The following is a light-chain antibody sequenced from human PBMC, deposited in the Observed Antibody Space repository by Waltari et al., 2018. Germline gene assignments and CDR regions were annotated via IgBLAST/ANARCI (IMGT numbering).Light chain of an antibody. J-gene: IGLJ2*01. CDR3: QTWGTGTHVV. V-gene: IGLV4-69*01. CDR2: LNSDGSH. Sequence: QPELTQSPSASASLGASVKLTCIMSSGHSSYAIAWHQQQPQKGPRYLMKLNSDGSHNKGDGNPDRFSGSSSGAERYLTISSLQSEDEADYYCQTWGTGTHVVFGGGTKLTVL. CDR1: SGHSSYA.